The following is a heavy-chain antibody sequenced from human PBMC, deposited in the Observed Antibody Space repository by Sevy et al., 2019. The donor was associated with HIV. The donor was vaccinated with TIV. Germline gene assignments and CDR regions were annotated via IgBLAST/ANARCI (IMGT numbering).Heavy chain of an antibody. CDR1: GFTFNSSP. D-gene: IGHD3-22*01. V-gene: IGHV1-58*01. Sequence: ASVKVSCKASGFTFNSSPVQWVRQARGQRLEWIGWIVVGSDNRTYAQKFQERVTITRDMSTSTVYMELSSLRSEDTAVYYCAADPLGSSGSYFDYWGQGTLVTVSS. J-gene: IGHJ4*02. CDR3: AADPLGSSGSYFDY. CDR2: IVVGSDNR.